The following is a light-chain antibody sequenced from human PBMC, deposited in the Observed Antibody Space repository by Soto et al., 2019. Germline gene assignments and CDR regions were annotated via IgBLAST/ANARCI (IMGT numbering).Light chain of an antibody. CDR2: INYDGTH. Sequence: QPVLTQSPSASASLGASVQLTCTLSSGYRTYAIAWHQQQSEKGPRFLMKINYDGTHSKGDGFFDRFSGSSSGAERHLTISSLQSEDEADYYGQSLGTGIQVFGGGTKVTVL. CDR3: QSLGTGIQV. V-gene: IGLV4-69*01. CDR1: SGYRTYA. J-gene: IGLJ3*02.